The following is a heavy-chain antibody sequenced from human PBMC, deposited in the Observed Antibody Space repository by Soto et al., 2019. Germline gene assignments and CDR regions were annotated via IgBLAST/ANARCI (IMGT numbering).Heavy chain of an antibody. CDR3: ARDRLGFGEFENWFDP. J-gene: IGHJ5*02. V-gene: IGHV1-2*02. D-gene: IGHD3-10*01. CDR1: GYTFTGYY. Sequence: ASVKVSCKTSGYTFTGYYMHWVRHAPGQGLEWMGLINPNSGGTISAQKFQGRVTMTRDTSISTAYMELSRLRSDDTDVYYYARDRLGFGEFENWFDPWGQGTLVTVSS. CDR2: INPNSGGT.